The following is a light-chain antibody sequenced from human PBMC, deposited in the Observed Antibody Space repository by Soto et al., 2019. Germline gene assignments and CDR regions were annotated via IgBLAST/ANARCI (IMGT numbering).Light chain of an antibody. CDR2: AAS. CDR3: QHSFNIPYT. V-gene: IGKV1-39*01. CDR1: QTISTY. J-gene: IGKJ2*01. Sequence: DIQMTQSPSSLSASVGDRVTITCWASQTISTYLNWYQQNPGKAPKLLIYAASNLQSGVPSRFSGSGSGTDFTLTINSLQPEDFATYYCQHSFNIPYTFGQGTKLEIK.